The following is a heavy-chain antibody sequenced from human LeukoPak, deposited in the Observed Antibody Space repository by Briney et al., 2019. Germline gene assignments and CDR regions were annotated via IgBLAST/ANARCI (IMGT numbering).Heavy chain of an antibody. Sequence: PSETLSLTCAVYGGSFSGYYWSWIRQPPGKGLEWIGEINHSGSTNYNPSLKSRVTISLDTSKNQFSLKLSSVTAADTAVYYCARGGGYFESYGMDVWGKGTPVTVSS. J-gene: IGHJ6*04. CDR2: INHSGST. CDR3: ARGGGYFESYGMDV. V-gene: IGHV4-34*01. D-gene: IGHD3-9*01. CDR1: GGSFSGYY.